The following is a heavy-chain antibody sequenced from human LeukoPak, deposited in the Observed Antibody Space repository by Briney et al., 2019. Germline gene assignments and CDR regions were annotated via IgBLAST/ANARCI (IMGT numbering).Heavy chain of an antibody. J-gene: IGHJ4*02. V-gene: IGHV3-9*01. Sequence: PSGRSLRLSCAAAGFTFDEYAMHLVRHTPGKRLAWVSHLSWNSATIEYADSVKGRFAISRDNAKNSLFLQMDSLRAEDTALYYCARDEHHLVQGYYFDYWGQGTLVTVSS. D-gene: IGHD6-13*01. CDR1: GFTFDEYA. CDR2: LSWNSATI. CDR3: ARDEHHLVQGYYFDY.